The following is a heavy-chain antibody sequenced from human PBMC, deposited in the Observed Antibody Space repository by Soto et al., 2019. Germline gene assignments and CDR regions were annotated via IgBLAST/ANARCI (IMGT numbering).Heavy chain of an antibody. CDR1: GYTFSNYG. J-gene: IGHJ4*02. V-gene: IGHV1-18*01. CDR3: GRDSPAVDY. CDR2: ISAYNGNT. Sequence: QVQLVQSGAEVKKPGASVKVSCKASGYTFSNYGISWVRQAPGQGLEWMGWISAYNGNTKYAQKLQGRVNMTTDTSTSTAYMELRGLRSDETAVYYCGRDSPAVDYWGEGTLVCVSS.